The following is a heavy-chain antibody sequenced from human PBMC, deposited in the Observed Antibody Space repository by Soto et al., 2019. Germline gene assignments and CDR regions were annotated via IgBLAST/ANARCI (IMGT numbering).Heavy chain of an antibody. CDR2: ISGNNGNT. V-gene: IGHV1-18*04. CDR3: ARQKGINNYYGMDV. CDR1: GYTFTTYT. Sequence: GASGKVSCKASGYTFTTYTISWVRQAPGQGLEWMGWISGNNGNTNYAQKFQGRVTMTTDTSASTAYMEVRSLRSDDTAVYFCARQKGINNYYGMDVWGQGTTVPVSS. J-gene: IGHJ6*02. D-gene: IGHD3-10*01.